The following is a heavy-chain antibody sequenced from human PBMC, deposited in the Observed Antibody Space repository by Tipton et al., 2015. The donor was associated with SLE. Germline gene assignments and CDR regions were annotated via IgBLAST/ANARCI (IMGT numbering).Heavy chain of an antibody. CDR2: IYYSGGT. J-gene: IGHJ4*02. D-gene: IGHD3-3*01. V-gene: IGHV4-59*11. Sequence: TLSLTCTVSGVSISSHYWSWIRQPPGKGLEWIGYIYYSGGTNSNPSLRSRVTISIDMSKNQFSLTLSSVTAADTAVYYCARAENHYDANDIRIQYWGQGTLVTVSS. CDR1: GVSISSHY. CDR3: ARAENHYDANDIRIQY.